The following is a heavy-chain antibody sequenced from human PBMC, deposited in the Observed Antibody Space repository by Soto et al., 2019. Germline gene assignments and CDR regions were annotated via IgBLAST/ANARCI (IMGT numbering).Heavy chain of an antibody. D-gene: IGHD4-17*01. CDR2: IWYDGSNT. CDR3: ARDLKTRHCDY. J-gene: IGHJ4*02. Sequence: QVQLVESGGGVVQPGRSLRLSCAASGFAFHGYAMHWVRQAPGKGLEWVAIIWYDGSNTYYGDSVKGRFTISRDYSKNTVYLQMNSLRVEDTAVYYCARDLKTRHCDYWGQGILVTVSS. CDR1: GFAFHGYA. V-gene: IGHV3-33*01.